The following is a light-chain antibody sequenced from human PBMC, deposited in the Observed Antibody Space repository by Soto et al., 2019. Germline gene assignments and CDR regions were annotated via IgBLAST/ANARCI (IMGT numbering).Light chain of an antibody. CDR1: RSDIGSNY. CDR3: ASWDDSLSVPI. J-gene: IGLJ2*01. Sequence: QSVLTQPPSASGTPGQRVTISCSGSRSDIGSNYVYWYQHLPGMAPKLLIYRNDQRPSGVPDRISGSKSGTSASLAIIGLRSEDEAVYYCASWDDSLSVPIFGGGTKLTVL. V-gene: IGLV1-47*01. CDR2: RND.